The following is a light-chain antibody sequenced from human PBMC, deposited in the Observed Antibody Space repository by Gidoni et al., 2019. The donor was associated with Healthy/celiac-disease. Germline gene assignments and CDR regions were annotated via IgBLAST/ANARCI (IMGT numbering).Light chain of an antibody. CDR2: AAS. V-gene: IGKV1-39*01. CDR1: QSISSY. Sequence: MRQSPSSLSASVGDRVTITCRASQSISSYLNWYQQKPGQAPKLLIYAASSLQSGVPSTFSGSGSGTDFTITTSSLQPEDFGTYYCHQSYSTPPSTFGQGTKLEIK. J-gene: IGKJ2*01. CDR3: HQSYSTPPST.